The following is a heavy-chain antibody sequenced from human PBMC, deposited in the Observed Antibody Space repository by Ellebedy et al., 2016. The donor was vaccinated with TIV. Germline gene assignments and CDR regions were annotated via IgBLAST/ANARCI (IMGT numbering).Heavy chain of an antibody. CDR1: GFTFSSYA. CDR3: AKDVYGDYAYYYYHYGMDV. D-gene: IGHD4-17*01. Sequence: GGSLRLXXAASGFTFSSYAMSWVRQAPGKGLEWVSAISGSGGSTYYADSVKGRFTISRDNSKNTLYLQMNSLRAEDTAVYYCAKDVYGDYAYYYYHYGMDVWGQGTTVTVSS. CDR2: ISGSGGST. V-gene: IGHV3-23*01. J-gene: IGHJ6*02.